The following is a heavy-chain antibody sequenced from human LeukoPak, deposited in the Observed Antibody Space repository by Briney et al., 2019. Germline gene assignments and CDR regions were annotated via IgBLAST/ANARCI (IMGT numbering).Heavy chain of an antibody. CDR2: ISAYNGNA. CDR3: ARGAPLYYDILTGYYDY. Sequence: ASVKVSCKASGYTFTSYGISWVRQAPGQGLEWMGWISAYNGNANYAQKLQGRVTVTTDTSTSTAYMELRSLRSDDTAVYYCARGAPLYYDILTGYYDYWGQGTLVTVSS. V-gene: IGHV1-18*01. CDR1: GYTFTSYG. D-gene: IGHD3-9*01. J-gene: IGHJ4*02.